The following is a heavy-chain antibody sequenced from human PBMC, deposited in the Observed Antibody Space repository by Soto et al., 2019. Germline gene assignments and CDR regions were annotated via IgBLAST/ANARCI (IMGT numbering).Heavy chain of an antibody. D-gene: IGHD2-15*01. V-gene: IGHV4-59*01. Sequence: SETLSLTCTVSGGSISSYYWSWIRQPPGKGLEWIGYIYYSGSTNYNPSLKSRVTISADTSKNQFSLKLSSVTAADTAVYYCASVVVVAATRYYFDYWGQGTLVTVSS. J-gene: IGHJ4*02. CDR3: ASVVVVAATRYYFDY. CDR2: IYYSGST. CDR1: GGSISSYY.